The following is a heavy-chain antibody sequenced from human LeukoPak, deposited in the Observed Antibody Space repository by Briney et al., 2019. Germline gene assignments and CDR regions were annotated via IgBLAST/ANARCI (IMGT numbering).Heavy chain of an antibody. CDR3: AREALLMRSYSLDY. D-gene: IGHD1-26*01. V-gene: IGHV3-33*01. CDR2: IWYDGSNK. J-gene: IGHJ4*02. CDR1: GFTFSSYG. Sequence: GGSLRLSCAASGFTFSSYGMHWVRQAPGKGLEWVAVIWYDGSNKYYADSVKGRFTISRDNSKNTLYLQMNSLRAEDTAVYYCAREALLMRSYSLDYWGQGTLVTVSS.